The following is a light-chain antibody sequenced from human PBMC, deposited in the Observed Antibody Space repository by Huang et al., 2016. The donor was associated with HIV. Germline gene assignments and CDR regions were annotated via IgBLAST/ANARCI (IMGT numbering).Light chain of an antibody. CDR1: LFVGTS. CDR2: GAV. V-gene: IGKV3-11*01. Sequence: EIDLTQSPAILSLSPGERATLSCRASLFVGTSLAWYPQKPGQPPRLLISGAVNRATDIPARFSGSGSGTDFTLTITSVEPDDFGIYYCQHRSSWPDTFGGGTRVEVK. CDR3: QHRSSWPDT. J-gene: IGKJ4*01.